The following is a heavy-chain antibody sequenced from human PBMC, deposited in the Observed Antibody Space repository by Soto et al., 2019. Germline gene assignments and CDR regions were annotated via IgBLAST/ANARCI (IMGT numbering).Heavy chain of an antibody. CDR1: GYTFTSYG. CDR2: ISAYNGNT. V-gene: IGHV1-18*01. D-gene: IGHD4-17*01. Sequence: QVQLVQSGAEVKKPGASVKVSCKASGYTFTSYGISWVRQAPGQGLEWMGWISAYNGNTNYAQKLQGRVTMTTDTSTSTAYMELRSLRSDDTAMYYCAREIRMTTVTPGRSPFDYWGQGTLVTVSS. CDR3: AREIRMTTVTPGRSPFDY. J-gene: IGHJ4*02.